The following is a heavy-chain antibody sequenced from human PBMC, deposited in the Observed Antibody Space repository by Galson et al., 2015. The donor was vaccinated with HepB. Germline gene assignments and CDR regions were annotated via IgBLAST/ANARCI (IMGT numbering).Heavy chain of an antibody. J-gene: IGHJ4*02. V-gene: IGHV1-2*02. CDR1: GYTFTGYY. D-gene: IGHD1-26*01. Sequence: SVKVSCKASGYTFTGYYMHWVRQAPGQGLEWMGWINPNSGGTNYAQKFQGRVTMTRDTSISTAYMELSRLRSDDTAVYYCARDQDRWELLRWDYWGQGTLVTVSS. CDR3: ARDQDRWELLRWDY. CDR2: INPNSGGT.